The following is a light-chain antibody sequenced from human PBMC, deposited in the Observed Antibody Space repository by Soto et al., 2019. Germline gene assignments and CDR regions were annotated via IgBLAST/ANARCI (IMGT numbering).Light chain of an antibody. J-gene: IGKJ1*01. Sequence: EIVMTQSPATLSLSPGGRASLSCRASQSVSNNLAWYQQKPGQAPRLLIYGASTRAAGIPGRFSGSGSGTDFTLIISSLQPDDFAIYYCQQYHNAGSTFGEGTKVEI. CDR1: QSVSNN. V-gene: IGKV3D-15*01. CDR3: QQYHNAGST. CDR2: GAS.